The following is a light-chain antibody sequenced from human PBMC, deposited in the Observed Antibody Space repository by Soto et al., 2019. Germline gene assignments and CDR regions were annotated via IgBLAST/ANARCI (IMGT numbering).Light chain of an antibody. J-gene: IGLJ3*02. Sequence: SYELTQPPSVSVAPGQTARITCGGDSIGSQLVHWYQQMPGQAPVLVVFEDTHRPSGIPERFSGSNSGNTATLTISRVDGGDEADYYCQVWDGSSDHLVFGGGTKLTVL. CDR3: QVWDGSSDHLV. CDR1: SIGSQL. CDR2: EDT. V-gene: IGLV3-21*02.